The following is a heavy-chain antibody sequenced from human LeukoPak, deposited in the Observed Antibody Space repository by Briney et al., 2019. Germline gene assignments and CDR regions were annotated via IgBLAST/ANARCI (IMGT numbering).Heavy chain of an antibody. J-gene: IGHJ3*02. V-gene: IGHV3-30*04. Sequence: GGSLRLSCAASGFTFSSYAMHWVRQAPGKGLEWVTIISYDGTNKYYADSVKGRFTISRDNSKDTLFLQMNSLRAEDTAVHYCARSNYYDSRSWGFDIWGQGTMVTVSS. CDR2: ISYDGTNK. D-gene: IGHD3-22*01. CDR1: GFTFSSYA. CDR3: ARSNYYDSRSWGFDI.